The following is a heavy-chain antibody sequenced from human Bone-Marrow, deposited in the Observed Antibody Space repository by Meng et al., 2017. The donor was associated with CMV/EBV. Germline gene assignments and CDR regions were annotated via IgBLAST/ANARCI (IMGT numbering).Heavy chain of an antibody. Sequence: SETLSLTCTVSGGSISSYYWSWIRQPPGKGLEWIGYIYYSGSTNYNPSLKSRVTISVDTSKNQFSLKLSSVTAADTAVYYCARARSGGRYYYGMDVCGQGTTVTASS. J-gene: IGHJ6*02. CDR2: IYYSGST. V-gene: IGHV4-59*01. D-gene: IGHD1-26*01. CDR3: ARARSGGRYYYGMDV. CDR1: GGSISSYY.